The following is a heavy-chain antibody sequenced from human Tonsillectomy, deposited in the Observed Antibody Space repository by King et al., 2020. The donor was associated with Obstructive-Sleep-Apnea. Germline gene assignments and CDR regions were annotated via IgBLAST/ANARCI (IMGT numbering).Heavy chain of an antibody. CDR2: INHSGST. J-gene: IGHJ6*02. V-gene: IGHV4-34*01. CDR1: GGSFSDYY. D-gene: IGHD3-9*01. CDR3: ARDLRYYHYYYGMDV. Sequence: VQLQQWGAGLLKPSETLSLTCAVYGGSFSDYYWSWIRQPPGKGLEWSGEINHSGSTNYNPSLKSRVTISVDTSKNHFSLRLSFVTAADTAVYYCARDLRYYHYYYGMDVWGQGTTVTVSS.